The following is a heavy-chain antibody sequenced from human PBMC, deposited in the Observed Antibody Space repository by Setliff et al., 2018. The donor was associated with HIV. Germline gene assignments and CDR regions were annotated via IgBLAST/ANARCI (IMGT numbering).Heavy chain of an antibody. CDR1: GFTFSNAW. D-gene: IGHD6-6*01. CDR2: IKSKTDGGTT. V-gene: IGHV3-15*01. J-gene: IGHJ4*02. CDR3: TAVGSLAGRRPELN. Sequence: GSLRLSCAASGFTFSNAWLSWVRQAPGKGLGWVGRIKSKTDGGTTDYAAPVKGRFTISRDDSINTLYLQMNSLKTEDTAVYFCTAVGSLAGRRPELNWGRGTLVTVSS.